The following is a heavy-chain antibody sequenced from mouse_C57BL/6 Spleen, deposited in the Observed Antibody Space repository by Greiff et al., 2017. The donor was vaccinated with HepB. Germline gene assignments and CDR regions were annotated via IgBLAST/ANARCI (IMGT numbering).Heavy chain of an antibody. J-gene: IGHJ3*01. V-gene: IGHV10-1*01. Sequence: GGGLVQPKGSLKLSCAASGFSFNTYAMNWVRQAPGKGLEWVARIRSKSNNYATYYADSVKDRFTISRDDSESMLYLQMNNLKTEDTAMYYCVREGTGPAWFAYWGQGTLVTVSA. CDR2: IRSKSNNYAT. CDR1: GFSFNTYA. CDR3: VREGTGPAWFAY. D-gene: IGHD4-1*01.